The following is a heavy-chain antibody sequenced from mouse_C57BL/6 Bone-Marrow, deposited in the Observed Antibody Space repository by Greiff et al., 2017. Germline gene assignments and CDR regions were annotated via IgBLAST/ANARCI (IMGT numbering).Heavy chain of an antibody. CDR1: GFTFSSYG. Sequence: EVHLVESGGDLVKPGGSLKLSCAASGFTFSSYGMSWVRQTPDKRLEWVATISSGGSYTYYPDSVKGRFTISRDNAKNTLYLQMSSLKSEDTAMYYCAREELGRRFAYWGQGTLVTVSA. D-gene: IGHD4-1*01. CDR3: AREELGRRFAY. CDR2: ISSGGSYT. V-gene: IGHV5-6*01. J-gene: IGHJ3*01.